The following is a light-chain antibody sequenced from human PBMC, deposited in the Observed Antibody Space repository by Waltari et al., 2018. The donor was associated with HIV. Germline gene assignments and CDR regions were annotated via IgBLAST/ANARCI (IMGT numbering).Light chain of an antibody. CDR1: QNVINS. Sequence: EIEMTQSPATLSVSPGERVTLSCRASQNVINSLAWFQQKPGQAPRLLIFDASIRATGIPARFSGSGSGTEFTLTISSLQSEDFAVYYCQQYKNWPPYTFGQGTKVEIK. CDR3: QQYKNWPPYT. J-gene: IGKJ2*01. V-gene: IGKV3-15*01. CDR2: DAS.